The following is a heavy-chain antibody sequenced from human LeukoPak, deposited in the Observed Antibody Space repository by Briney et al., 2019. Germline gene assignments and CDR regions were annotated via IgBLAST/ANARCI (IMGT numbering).Heavy chain of an antibody. V-gene: IGHV5-51*01. CDR1: GYRFATYW. CDR3: AVRTAVTKLEPNPFDY. CDR2: IYPDDSAT. J-gene: IGHJ4*02. Sequence: GESLKISCKGSGYRFATYWIGWVRQMPGQGLEWMGIIYPDDSATKYSPSFLGQVTISADKSIDTAYLQWSNLKASDTAMYYCAVRTAVTKLEPNPFDYWGQGTLVTVSS. D-gene: IGHD4-17*01.